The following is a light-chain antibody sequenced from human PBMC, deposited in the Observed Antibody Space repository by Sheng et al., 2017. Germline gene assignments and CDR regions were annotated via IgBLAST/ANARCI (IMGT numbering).Light chain of an antibody. Sequence: DIQMTQSPSSLSASVGDRVTITCRASQGISTYLAWYQQKPGKVPKLLIYAASTLQSGVPSRFSGSGSGTDFTLTISSLQPEDVATYYCQKYNGAPRTFGQGTEGG. J-gene: IGKJ1*01. V-gene: IGKV1-27*01. CDR3: QKYNGAPRT. CDR1: QGISTY. CDR2: AAS.